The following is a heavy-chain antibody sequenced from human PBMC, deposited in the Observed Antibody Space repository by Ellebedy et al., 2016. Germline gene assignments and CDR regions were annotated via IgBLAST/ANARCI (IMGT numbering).Heavy chain of an antibody. V-gene: IGHV1-3*01. CDR3: ARARGSWYPTDHFDY. Sequence: ASVKVSCXASGYTFTSYAMHWVRQAPGQRLEWMGWINAGNGNTKYSQKFQGRVTITRDTSASTAYMELSSLRSEDTAVYYCARARGSWYPTDHFDYWGQGTLVTVSS. CDR1: GYTFTSYA. CDR2: INAGNGNT. D-gene: IGHD6-13*01. J-gene: IGHJ4*02.